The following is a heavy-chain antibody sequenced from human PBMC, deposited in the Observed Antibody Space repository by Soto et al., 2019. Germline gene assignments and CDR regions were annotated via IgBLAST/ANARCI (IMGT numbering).Heavy chain of an antibody. CDR1: GYTFTSYA. CDR3: ARDPPYSSSSKAQEAYYYYGMDV. J-gene: IGHJ6*02. V-gene: IGHV1-3*01. CDR2: INAGNGNT. Sequence: QVQLVQSGAEVKKPGASVKVSCKASGYTFTSYAMHWVRQAPGQRLEWMGWINAGNGNTKYSQKFQGRVTITRDTSASTAYMELSSLRSEDTAVYYCARDPPYSSSSKAQEAYYYYGMDVWGQGTTVTVSS. D-gene: IGHD6-6*01.